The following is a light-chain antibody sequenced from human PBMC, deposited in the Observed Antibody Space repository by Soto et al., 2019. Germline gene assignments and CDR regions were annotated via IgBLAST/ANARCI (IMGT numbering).Light chain of an antibody. CDR1: SSDVGKYNL. CDR2: QGY. J-gene: IGLJ1*01. CDR3: CAYAATYTYV. Sequence: QAASVSGSPGQSITISCTGTSSDVGKYNLVSWYQQHPGKAPKVMILQGYKRPSGVSNRFSGSKFGNTASLTISGLQAEDEAEYYCCAYAATYTYVFGTGTKVTVL. V-gene: IGLV2-23*01.